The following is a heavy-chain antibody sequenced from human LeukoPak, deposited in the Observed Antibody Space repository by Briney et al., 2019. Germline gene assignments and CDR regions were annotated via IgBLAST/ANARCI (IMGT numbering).Heavy chain of an antibody. V-gene: IGHV4-34*01. CDR3: ARALYYYYYYMDV. J-gene: IGHJ6*03. Sequence: SETLSLTCAVYGGPFSGYYWSWIRQPPGKGLEWIGEINHSGSTNYNPSLKSRVTISVDTSKNQFSLKLSSVTAADTAVYYCARALYYYYYYMDVWGKGTTVTVSS. CDR1: GGPFSGYY. CDR2: INHSGST.